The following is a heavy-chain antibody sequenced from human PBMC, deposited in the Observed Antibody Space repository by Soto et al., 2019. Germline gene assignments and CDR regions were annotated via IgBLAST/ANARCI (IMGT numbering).Heavy chain of an antibody. J-gene: IGHJ5*02. V-gene: IGHV3-23*01. CDR1: GFTFSSYA. Sequence: EVQLLESGGGLVQPGGSLRLSCAASGFTFSSYAMSWVRQAPGKGLEWVSAISGSGGSTYYADSVKGRFTISRANSKNPLYLQMTRPGAEVTAVYYCAKAGPSITMVRGPHEGWFAPWGQGTLVTVSS. D-gene: IGHD3-10*01. CDR2: ISGSGGST. CDR3: AKAGPSITMVRGPHEGWFAP.